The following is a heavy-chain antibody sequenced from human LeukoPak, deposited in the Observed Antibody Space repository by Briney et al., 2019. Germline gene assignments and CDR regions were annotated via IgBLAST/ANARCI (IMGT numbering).Heavy chain of an antibody. V-gene: IGHV1-18*01. CDR2: ISAYNGNT. CDR3: ARSVATFRSYYYYGMDV. Sequence: ASVTVSCKASGYTFTSYGISWVRQAPGQGLEWMGWISAYNGNTNYAQKLQGRVTMTTDTSTSTAYMELRSLRSDDTAVYYCARSVATFRSYYYYGMDVWGQGTTVTVS. D-gene: IGHD5-12*01. CDR1: GYTFTSYG. J-gene: IGHJ6*02.